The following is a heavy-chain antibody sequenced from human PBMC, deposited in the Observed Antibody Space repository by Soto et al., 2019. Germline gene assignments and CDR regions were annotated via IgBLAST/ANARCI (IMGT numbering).Heavy chain of an antibody. V-gene: IGHV3-30*18. CDR3: AKGGRFLEWLFAFDI. D-gene: IGHD3-3*01. CDR2: ISYDGSNK. Sequence: PRLSCAASGFTFSSYGMHWVRQAPGKGLEWVAVISYDGSNKYYADSVKGRFTISRDNSKNTLYLQMNSLRAEDTAAYYCAKGGRFLEWLFAFDIWGQGTMVTVSS. J-gene: IGHJ3*02. CDR1: GFTFSSYG.